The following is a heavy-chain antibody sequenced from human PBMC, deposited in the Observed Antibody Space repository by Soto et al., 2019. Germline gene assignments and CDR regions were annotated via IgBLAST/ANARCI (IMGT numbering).Heavy chain of an antibody. CDR1: GYSFTSYW. V-gene: IGHV5-10-1*01. CDR3: VRHRTTRATNWFDP. CDR2: IDPSDSYT. J-gene: IGHJ5*02. D-gene: IGHD1-26*01. Sequence: PGESLKISCKGSGYSFTSYWISWVRQMPGKGLEWMGRIDPSDSYTNYSPSFQGHVTISADKPISTAYLQWSSLKASDTAMYYCVRHRTTRATNWFDPWGQGTPVTVSS.